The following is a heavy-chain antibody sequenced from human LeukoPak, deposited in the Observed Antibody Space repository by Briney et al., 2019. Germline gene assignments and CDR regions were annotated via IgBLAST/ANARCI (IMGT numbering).Heavy chain of an antibody. J-gene: IGHJ4*02. V-gene: IGHV3-11*01. CDR1: GFIFSDYY. D-gene: IGHD3-22*01. Sequence: GGSLRLSCAASGFIFSDYYMTWIRQAPEKGLEWVSHITSTGATIYYADSVKGRFTISRDNAKNSLSLQMNGLRAEDTGVYFCARVLSSGYSPFDYWGQGILVTVSS. CDR3: ARVLSSGYSPFDY. CDR2: ITSTGATI.